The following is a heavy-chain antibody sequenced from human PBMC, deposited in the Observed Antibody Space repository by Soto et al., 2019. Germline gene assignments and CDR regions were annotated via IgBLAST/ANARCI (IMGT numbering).Heavy chain of an antibody. J-gene: IGHJ5*02. CDR2: IKVDSGYT. Sequence: QVQLLQSGPEVKKPGTSVKVSCKAYGYPFIKYGISWIRQAPEQGLEWMGWIKVDSGYTNYAQKFQGRVTMTADTSSDTAFMELRSLRLDDTAVYFCATSYDTGFDPWGQGTLVSVSS. V-gene: IGHV1-18*04. CDR1: GYPFIKYG. CDR3: ATSYDTGFDP. D-gene: IGHD3-9*01.